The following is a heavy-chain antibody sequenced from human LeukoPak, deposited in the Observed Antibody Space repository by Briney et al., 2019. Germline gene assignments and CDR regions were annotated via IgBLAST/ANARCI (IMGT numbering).Heavy chain of an antibody. J-gene: IGHJ4*02. CDR2: ISGSGGRT. CDR1: GFNFSIYA. D-gene: IGHD3-22*01. CDR3: AKDLLEGIYYDSSGYYDY. Sequence: GGSLRLSCAASGFNFSIYAMTWVRQAPGKGLEWVSAISGSGGRTYFADSVKGRFTIPRDNSKNTLYLQMNSLRADDTAVYYCAKDLLEGIYYDSSGYYDYWGQGTLVTVSS. V-gene: IGHV3-23*01.